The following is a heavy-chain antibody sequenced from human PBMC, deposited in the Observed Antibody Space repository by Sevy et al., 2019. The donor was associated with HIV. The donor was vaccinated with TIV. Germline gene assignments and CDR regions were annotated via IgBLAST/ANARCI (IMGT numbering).Heavy chain of an antibody. CDR3: AKDILGYCTNGVCYSPLFDY. CDR2: ISGSGGST. V-gene: IGHV3-23*01. Sequence: GGSLRLSCAASGFTFSSYAMSWDRQAPGKGLEWVSAISGSGGSTYYADSVKGRFTISRDNSKNTLYLQMNSLRAEDTAVYYCAKDILGYCTNGVCYSPLFDYWGQGTLVTVSS. CDR1: GFTFSSYA. J-gene: IGHJ4*02. D-gene: IGHD2-8*01.